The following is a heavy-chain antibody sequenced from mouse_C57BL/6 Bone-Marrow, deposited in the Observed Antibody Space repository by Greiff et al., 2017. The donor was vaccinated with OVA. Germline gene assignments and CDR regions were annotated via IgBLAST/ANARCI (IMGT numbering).Heavy chain of an antibody. D-gene: IGHD2-1*01. V-gene: IGHV1-69*01. CDR3: ALLYYCNGYYAMDY. Sequence: QVQLQQPGAELVMPGASVKLSCKASGYTFTSYWMHWVKQRPGQGLEWIGEIDPSDSYTNYNQKFKGKSTLTVDKSSSTAYMQLSSLTSEDSAVYYFALLYYCNGYYAMDYWGQGTSVTVSS. CDR1: GYTFTSYW. J-gene: IGHJ4*01. CDR2: IDPSDSYT.